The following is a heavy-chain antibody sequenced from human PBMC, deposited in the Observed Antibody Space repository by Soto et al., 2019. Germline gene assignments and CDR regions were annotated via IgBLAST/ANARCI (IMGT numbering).Heavy chain of an antibody. Sequence: QVQLVQSGAEVKKPGASVKVSCKASGYTFNSYGITWVRQAPGQGLEWMGWISADNGNRNYAQKFQGRVPMTTDRSTSTAYMMLRSLQADDTAVYYCARGHPWGVYPPSGHWGQGTLVTVSS. CDR3: ARGHPWGVYPPSGH. CDR1: GYTFNSYG. J-gene: IGHJ4*02. V-gene: IGHV1-18*01. CDR2: ISADNGNR. D-gene: IGHD3-16*01.